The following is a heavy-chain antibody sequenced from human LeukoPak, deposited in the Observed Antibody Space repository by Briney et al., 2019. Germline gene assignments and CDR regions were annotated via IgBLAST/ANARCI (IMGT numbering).Heavy chain of an antibody. V-gene: IGHV1-18*01. CDR3: TTWRDRYSGSY. Sequence: ASVKVSRKASGYTFSTYGISWVRQAPGQGLEWMGWIGAYNGNTNYAQKLQGRVTMTTDTSTSTAYMELRSLRSDDTAVYYCTTWRDRYSGSYWGQGTLVTVSS. CDR1: GYTFSTYG. D-gene: IGHD1-26*01. J-gene: IGHJ4*02. CDR2: IGAYNGNT.